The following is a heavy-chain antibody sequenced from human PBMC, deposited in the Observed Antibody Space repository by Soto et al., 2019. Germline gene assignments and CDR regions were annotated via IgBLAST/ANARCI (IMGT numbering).Heavy chain of an antibody. CDR3: ARDQTSGRYGRAFHI. Sequence: EVQLVESGGELVQPGGSLRLSCAASGFTFSSHEMNWVRQAPGQGLAWLAWVGNSGGITFYADSVKGRFTISRHNAKNSLYLEMNSLRADDTAVYYCARDQTSGRYGRAFHIWGQGTMVTVSS. J-gene: IGHJ3*02. V-gene: IGHV3-48*03. D-gene: IGHD6-19*01. CDR2: VGNSGGIT. CDR1: GFTFSSHE.